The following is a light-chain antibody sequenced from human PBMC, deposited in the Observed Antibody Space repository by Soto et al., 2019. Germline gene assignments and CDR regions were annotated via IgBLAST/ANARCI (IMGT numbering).Light chain of an antibody. Sequence: SALTQPRSVSGSPGQSVPISCTGNSSDVGGYNYVSWYQQHPGKAPRLMIYDVSQRPSGVPDRFSGSKSGNTASLTISGLQAEDEADYYCCSYAGIYTFVFGTGTKVTVL. J-gene: IGLJ1*01. CDR2: DVS. CDR3: CSYAGIYTFV. V-gene: IGLV2-11*01. CDR1: SSDVGGYNY.